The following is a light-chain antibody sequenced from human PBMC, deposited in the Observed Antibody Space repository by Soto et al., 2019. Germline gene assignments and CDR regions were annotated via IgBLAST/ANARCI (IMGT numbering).Light chain of an antibody. CDR2: EVN. V-gene: IGLV2-23*02. CDR3: CSYAGSGTLL. J-gene: IGLJ2*01. Sequence: QSALTQPASVSGSPGQSITISCTGTSSDVGSYNLVSWYQQEPGKAPKLMIYEVNKRPSGISNRFSGSKSGNTASLTISGLQAEDEADYYCCSYAGSGTLLFGGGTKVTVL. CDR1: SSDVGSYNL.